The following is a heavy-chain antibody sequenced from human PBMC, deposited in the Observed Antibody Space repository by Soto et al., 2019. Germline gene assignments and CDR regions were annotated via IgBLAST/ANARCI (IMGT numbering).Heavy chain of an antibody. CDR2: ISGSGGST. Sequence: EVQLLESGGGLVQPGGSLRLSCAASGFTFSSYAMSWVRQAPGKGLEWVSAISGSGGSTYYADYVKGRFTISRDKSKNTLYLQMNSLRAEDTAVYYCAKAGLKPRDPRFYWGQGTLVTVSS. D-gene: IGHD2-21*02. V-gene: IGHV3-23*01. CDR1: GFTFSSYA. CDR3: AKAGLKPRDPRFY. J-gene: IGHJ4*02.